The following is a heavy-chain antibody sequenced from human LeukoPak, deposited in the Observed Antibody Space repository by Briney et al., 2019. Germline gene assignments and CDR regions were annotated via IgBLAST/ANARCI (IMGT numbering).Heavy chain of an antibody. CDR2: ISGSGGST. J-gene: IGHJ4*02. Sequence: PGGTLRLSCAASGFTFSSYGMSWVRQAPGKGLEGVSAISGSGGSTYYADSVKGRFTISRDNSKNTLYLQMNSLRAEDTAVYYCAKDGVLRPFDYWGQGTLVTVSS. CDR3: AKDGVLRPFDY. V-gene: IGHV3-23*01. CDR1: GFTFSSYG. D-gene: IGHD3-3*01.